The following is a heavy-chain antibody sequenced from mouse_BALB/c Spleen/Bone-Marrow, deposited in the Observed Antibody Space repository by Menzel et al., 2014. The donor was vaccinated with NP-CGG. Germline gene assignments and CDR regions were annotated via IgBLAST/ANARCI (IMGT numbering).Heavy chain of an antibody. CDR3: AYYRYDVNY. D-gene: IGHD2-14*01. Sequence: DLVKPGASVKLSCKASGYTFTSYWIEWIKQRPGRGLEWIGRIAPGSGSTYYNEMFKGKAILTVDTSSSTAYIQLSSLSSEDSAVYFCAYYRYDVNYWGQGTTLTVSS. CDR1: GYTFTSYW. J-gene: IGHJ2*01. V-gene: IGHV1S41*01. CDR2: IAPGSGST.